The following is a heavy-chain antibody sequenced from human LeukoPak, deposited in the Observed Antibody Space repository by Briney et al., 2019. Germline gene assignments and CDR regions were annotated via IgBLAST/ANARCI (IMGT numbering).Heavy chain of an antibody. J-gene: IGHJ5*02. CDR3: ARDPRYCSSTSCYKGNWFDP. CDR2: ISGSGGST. CDR1: GFTFSSYA. D-gene: IGHD2-2*02. V-gene: IGHV3-23*01. Sequence: PGGSLRLSCAASGFTFSSYAMSWVRQAPGKGLEWVSAISGSGGSTYYADSVKGRFTISRDNAKNSLYLQMNSLRAEDTAVYYCARDPRYCSSTSCYKGNWFDPWGQGTLVTVSS.